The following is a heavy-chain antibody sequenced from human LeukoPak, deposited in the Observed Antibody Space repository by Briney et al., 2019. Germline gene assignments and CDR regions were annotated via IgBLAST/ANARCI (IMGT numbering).Heavy chain of an antibody. J-gene: IGHJ4*02. CDR3: ARIIHYSGSYYFDY. CDR1: GFTFTNAWM. V-gene: IGHV2-26*01. Sequence: LRLSCVASGFTFTNAWMSWIRQPPGKALEWLAHIFSNDEKSYSTSLKSRLTISKDTSKSQVVLTMTNMDPVDAATYYCARIIHYSGSYYFDYWGQGTLVTVSS. CDR2: IFSNDEK. D-gene: IGHD1-26*01.